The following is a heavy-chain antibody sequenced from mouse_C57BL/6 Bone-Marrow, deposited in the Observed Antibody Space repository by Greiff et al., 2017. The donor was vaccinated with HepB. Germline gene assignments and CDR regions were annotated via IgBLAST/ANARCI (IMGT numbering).Heavy chain of an antibody. Sequence: VQLQQSGAELARPGASVKLSCKASGYTFTSYGISWVKQRTGQGLAWIGEIYPRSGNTYYNEKFKGKANLTADKSSSTAYMELRSLTSEDSAVYFCARRDYGNYVGFAYWGQGTLVTVSA. CDR2: IYPRSGNT. J-gene: IGHJ3*01. D-gene: IGHD2-1*01. CDR3: ARRDYGNYVGFAY. CDR1: GYTFTSYG. V-gene: IGHV1-81*01.